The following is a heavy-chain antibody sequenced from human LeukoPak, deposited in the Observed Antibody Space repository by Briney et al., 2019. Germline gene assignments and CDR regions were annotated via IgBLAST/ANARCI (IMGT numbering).Heavy chain of an antibody. CDR2: IIPIFGTA. CDR3: ARCVVAGTLHFDY. Sequence: ASVKVSCKASGGTFSSYAISWVRQAPGQGLEWMGGIIPIFGTANYAQKFQGRVTITADESTSTAYMELSSLRSEATAVYYCARCVVAGTLHFDYWGQGTLVTVSS. V-gene: IGHV1-69*13. D-gene: IGHD6-19*01. CDR1: GGTFSSYA. J-gene: IGHJ4*02.